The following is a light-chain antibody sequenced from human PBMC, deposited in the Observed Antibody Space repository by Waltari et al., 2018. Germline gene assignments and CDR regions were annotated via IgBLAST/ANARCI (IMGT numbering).Light chain of an antibody. CDR2: AAS. Sequence: EIVMTQSPATLSVSPGDRATLSCRASQNIHSYLAWYQQKPGQAPRLLISAASTRAAGIPARFSGSWSATEFTLTISSVQSGDFAIYYWQQYDEWPLTFGGGTKVEIK. V-gene: IGKV3-15*01. CDR1: QNIHSY. J-gene: IGKJ4*01. CDR3: QQYDEWPLT.